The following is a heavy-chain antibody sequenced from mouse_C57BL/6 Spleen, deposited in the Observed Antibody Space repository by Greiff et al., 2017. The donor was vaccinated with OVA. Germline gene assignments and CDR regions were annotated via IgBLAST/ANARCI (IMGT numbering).Heavy chain of an antibody. D-gene: IGHD2-4*01. CDR3: ARSSFYDYDGWYFDV. CDR2: IRNKANGYTT. V-gene: IGHV7-3*01. CDR1: GFTFTDYY. Sequence: EVQLVESGGGLVQPGGSLSLSCAASGFTFTDYYMSWVRQPPGKALEWLGFIRNKANGYTTEYSASVKGRFTISRDNSQSILYLQMNALRAEDSATYYCARSSFYDYDGWYFDVWGTGTTVTVSS. J-gene: IGHJ1*03.